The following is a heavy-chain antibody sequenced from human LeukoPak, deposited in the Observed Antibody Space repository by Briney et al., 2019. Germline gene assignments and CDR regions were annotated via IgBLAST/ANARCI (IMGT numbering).Heavy chain of an antibody. J-gene: IGHJ4*02. Sequence: SVKVSCKASGGTFSSYAISWVRQAPGQGLEWMGGIIPIFGTANYAQKFQGRVTITADESTSTAYMELSSLRSEDTAVYYCARRIATGGTTIGYWGQGTLVTVSS. V-gene: IGHV1-69*13. CDR2: IIPIFGTA. D-gene: IGHD6-13*01. CDR3: ARRIATGGTTIGY. CDR1: GGTFSSYA.